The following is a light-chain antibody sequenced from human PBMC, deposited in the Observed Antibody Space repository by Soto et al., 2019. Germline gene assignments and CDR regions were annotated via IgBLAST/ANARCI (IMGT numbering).Light chain of an antibody. J-gene: IGLJ1*01. CDR2: DVS. CDR3: SSYTSSSTLYV. CDR1: SSDVGGYNY. Sequence: QSALTQPASVSGSPGQSITISCTGTSSDVGGYNYVSWYQQHPGKAPKLMIYDVSNRPSGVSNRFSGSKSGNTASLTISGLKDEDEADYYCSSYTSSSTLYVFGTGTKLTVL. V-gene: IGLV2-14*03.